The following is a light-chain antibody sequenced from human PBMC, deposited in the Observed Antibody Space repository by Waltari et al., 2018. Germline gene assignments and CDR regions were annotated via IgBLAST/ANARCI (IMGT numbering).Light chain of an antibody. Sequence: QSALTQPPSASGSPGQSVTITCTGLSSERSNSDYVSWYQQRPGKAPQLLIYEVNRRPSGVSERFSGSRSGNTASLTVSGLQSEDEAYYFCSSFFGTNDVVFGGGTRLAV. CDR1: SSERSNSDY. J-gene: IGLJ2*01. CDR2: EVN. V-gene: IGLV2-8*01. CDR3: SSFFGTNDVV.